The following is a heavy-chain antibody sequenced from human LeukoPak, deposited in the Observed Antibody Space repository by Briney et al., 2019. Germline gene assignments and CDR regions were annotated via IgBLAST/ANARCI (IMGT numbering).Heavy chain of an antibody. Sequence: GESLRLSCAASGFTFSSYSMNWVRQAPGKGLEWVSYISSSSSTIYYADSVKGRFTISRDNAKNSLYLQMNSLRAEDTAVYYCARDEAATMVRGVIDDAFDIWGQGTMVTVSP. CDR2: ISSSSSTI. D-gene: IGHD3-10*01. J-gene: IGHJ3*02. CDR1: GFTFSSYS. V-gene: IGHV3-48*01. CDR3: ARDEAATMVRGVIDDAFDI.